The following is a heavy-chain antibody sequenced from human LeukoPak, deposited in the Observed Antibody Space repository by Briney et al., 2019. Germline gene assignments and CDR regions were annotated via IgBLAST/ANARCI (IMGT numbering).Heavy chain of an antibody. V-gene: IGHV4-59*01. CDR3: ARDRSRGSYLRPIYYYGMDV. D-gene: IGHD1-26*01. J-gene: IGHJ6*02. CDR1: GGSISSYY. CDR2: IYYSGST. Sequence: NPSETLSLTCTVSGGSISSYYWSWIRQPPGQGLEWIGYIYYSGSTNYNPSLKSRVTISVDTSKNQFSLKLSSVTAADTAVYYCARDRSRGSYLRPIYYYGMDVWGQGTTVTVSS.